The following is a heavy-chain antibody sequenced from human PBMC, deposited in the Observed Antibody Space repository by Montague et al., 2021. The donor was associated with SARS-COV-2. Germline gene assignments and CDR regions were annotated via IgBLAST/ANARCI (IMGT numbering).Heavy chain of an antibody. CDR1: GFTFSNSA. CDR2: SSGSDGGT. D-gene: IGHD3-10*01. Sequence: SRRLSFSASGFTFSNSAMNWVRQAPGKGLEWVSSSSGSDGGTHYADSVKGRFTISRDNSKNVLYLQMNSLRAEDTALYYCAKDSYYYGLGYGMDVWGQGTTVTVSS. CDR3: AKDSYYYGLGYGMDV. J-gene: IGHJ6*02. V-gene: IGHV3-23*01.